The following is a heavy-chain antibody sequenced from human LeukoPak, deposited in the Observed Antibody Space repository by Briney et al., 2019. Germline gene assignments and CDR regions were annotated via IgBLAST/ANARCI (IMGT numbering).Heavy chain of an antibody. Sequence: SETLSLTCTVTGGSISSSSYYWSWIRQPPGKGLEWIGYIYHSGSTYYNPSLKSRVTISVDRSKNQFSLKLSSVTAADTAVYYCASGGYDYVWGSYRSHAFDIWGQGTMVTVSS. V-gene: IGHV4-30-2*01. CDR3: ASGGYDYVWGSYRSHAFDI. CDR1: GGSISSSSYY. CDR2: IYHSGST. J-gene: IGHJ3*02. D-gene: IGHD3-16*02.